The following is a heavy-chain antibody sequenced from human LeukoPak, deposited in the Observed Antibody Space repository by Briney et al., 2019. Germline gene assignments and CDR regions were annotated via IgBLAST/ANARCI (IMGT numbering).Heavy chain of an antibody. CDR3: ARGGYDFWSGYYYFDY. Sequence: PSETLSLTCTVSGGSISSYYWSWIRQPPGKGLEWIGYIYYSGSTYYNPSLKSRVTISVDTSKNQFSLKLSSVTAADTAVYYCARGGYDFWSGYYYFDYWGQGTLVTVSS. D-gene: IGHD3-3*01. CDR1: GGSISSYY. J-gene: IGHJ4*02. CDR2: IYYSGST. V-gene: IGHV4-59*06.